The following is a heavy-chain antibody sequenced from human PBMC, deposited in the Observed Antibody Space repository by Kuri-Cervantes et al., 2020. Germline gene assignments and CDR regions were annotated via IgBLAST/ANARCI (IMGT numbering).Heavy chain of an antibody. Sequence: GGSLRLSCAASGFTFSSYSMNWVRQTPGKGLEWVSSISSSSSYIYYADSVKGRFTISRDNAKNSLYLQMNSLRAEDTAVYYCARDIYDFWSGGPYYYYYGMDVWGQGTTVTVSS. J-gene: IGHJ6*02. CDR1: GFTFSSYS. V-gene: IGHV3-21*01. CDR2: ISSSSSYI. CDR3: ARDIYDFWSGGPYYYYYGMDV. D-gene: IGHD3-3*01.